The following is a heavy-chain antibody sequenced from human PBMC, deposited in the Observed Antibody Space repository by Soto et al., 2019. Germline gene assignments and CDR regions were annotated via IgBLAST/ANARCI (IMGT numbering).Heavy chain of an antibody. CDR3: VRSGDYRSGSYWYFFDY. CDR1: GFTIDNYG. V-gene: IGHV3-20*04. J-gene: IGHJ4*02. CDR2: MYWKDGNT. D-gene: IGHD3-10*01. Sequence: PGGSLRLSCAASGFTIDNYGMSWVRQAPGKGLEWVSGMYWKDGNTRHADSVKSRFTISRDNAKNSLFLQLNSLRAEDTALYYCVRSGDYRSGSYWYFFDYWGQGALVTVSS.